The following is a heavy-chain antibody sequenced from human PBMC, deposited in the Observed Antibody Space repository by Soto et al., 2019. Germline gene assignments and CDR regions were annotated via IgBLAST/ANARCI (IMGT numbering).Heavy chain of an antibody. CDR1: GFTLRNYE. D-gene: IGHD2-21*02. V-gene: IGHV3-48*03. CDR2: ISGSNNNI. Sequence: PGGSLRLSCAASGFTLRNYEMNWVRQAPGKGLEWISKISGSNNNIYYADSVRGRFTISRDNAKNSLYLQMNSLRAEDTAIYYCASERLCGADCYFFDNWGQGTQVTAPQ. CDR3: ASERLCGADCYFFDN. J-gene: IGHJ4*02.